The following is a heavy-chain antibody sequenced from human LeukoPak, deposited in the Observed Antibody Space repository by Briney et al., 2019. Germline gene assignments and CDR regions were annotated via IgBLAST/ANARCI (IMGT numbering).Heavy chain of an antibody. Sequence: PLETLSLTCTVSGGSISSYYWGWIRQPAGKGLEWIGRIYTSGSTNYNPSLKSRVTMSVDTSKNQFSLKLSSVTAADTAVYYCARDGIVGAYYFDYWGQGTLVTVSS. CDR3: ARDGIVGAYYFDY. CDR1: GGSISSYY. J-gene: IGHJ4*02. D-gene: IGHD1-26*01. V-gene: IGHV4-4*07. CDR2: IYTSGST.